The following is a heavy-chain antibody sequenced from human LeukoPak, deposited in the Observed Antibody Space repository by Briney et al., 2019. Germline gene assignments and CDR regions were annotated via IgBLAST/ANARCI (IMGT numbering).Heavy chain of an antibody. CDR2: MNPNSGNT. Sequence: ASVKVSCKASGYTFTSYDINWVRQATGQGLEWMGWMNPNSGNTGYAQKFQGRVTITRNTSISTAYMELSSLRSEDTAVYYCARAAARRRNYYYYYMDVWGKGTTVTVSS. D-gene: IGHD6-6*01. CDR3: ARAAARRRNYYYYYMDV. J-gene: IGHJ6*03. CDR1: GYTFTSYD. V-gene: IGHV1-8*03.